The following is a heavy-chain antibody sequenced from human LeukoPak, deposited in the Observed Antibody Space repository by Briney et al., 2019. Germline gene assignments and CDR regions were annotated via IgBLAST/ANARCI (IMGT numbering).Heavy chain of an antibody. CDR2: INHSGST. D-gene: IGHD4-23*01. Sequence: PLETLSLTCAVYGGSFSGYYWSWIRQPPGKGLEWIGEINHSGSTNYNPSLKSRVTISVDTSKNQFSLKLSSVTAADTAVYYCAGDTASGGNFGRNWFDPWGQGTLVTVSS. CDR1: GGSFSGYY. J-gene: IGHJ5*02. V-gene: IGHV4-34*01. CDR3: AGDTASGGNFGRNWFDP.